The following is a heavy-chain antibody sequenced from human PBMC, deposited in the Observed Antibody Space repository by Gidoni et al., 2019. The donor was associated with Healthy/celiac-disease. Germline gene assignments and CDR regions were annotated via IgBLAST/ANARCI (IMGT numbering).Heavy chain of an antibody. CDR1: GGTFSSYA. J-gene: IGHJ5*02. D-gene: IGHD3-10*01. Sequence: QLHLVQSGAEVKTPGSSVNVSCKASGGTFSSYAISWVRQAPGQGLEWMGRISPILGIANYAQKFQGRGTMTADKSTSTAYMGLSSLRSEDTAGYYCASPGGSGRDYNVDWVDPWGQGTLVTVSS. V-gene: IGHV1-69*04. CDR2: ISPILGIA. CDR3: ASPGGSGRDYNVDWVDP.